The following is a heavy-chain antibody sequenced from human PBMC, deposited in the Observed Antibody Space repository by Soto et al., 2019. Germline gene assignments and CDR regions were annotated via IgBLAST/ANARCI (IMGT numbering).Heavy chain of an antibody. J-gene: IGHJ4*02. Sequence: VQPVETGGGLIQPGGSLRLSCAASGFIVSSSYMSWVRQAPGKGLEWVSVIYSDGRTYYADSVKGRFTISRDNSKNTLYLQMNSLSAEDTAVYYCARCSGWYGQCYFDCWGQGTLVTVSS. CDR3: ARCSGWYGQCYFDC. CDR2: IYSDGRT. V-gene: IGHV3-53*02. D-gene: IGHD6-13*01. CDR1: GFIVSSSY.